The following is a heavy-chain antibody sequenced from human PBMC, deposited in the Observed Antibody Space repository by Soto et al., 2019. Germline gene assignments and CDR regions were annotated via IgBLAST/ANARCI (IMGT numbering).Heavy chain of an antibody. CDR2: ISYDGSNK. Sequence: GGSLRLSCAASGFTFSSYGMHWVRQAPGKGLEWVAVISYDGSNKYYADSVKGRFTISRDNSKNTLYLQMNSLRAEDTAVYYCAKDLVPGIAAAGMTMDFDYWGQGTLVTVSS. CDR1: GFTFSSYG. J-gene: IGHJ4*02. CDR3: AKDLVPGIAAAGMTMDFDY. D-gene: IGHD6-13*01. V-gene: IGHV3-30*18.